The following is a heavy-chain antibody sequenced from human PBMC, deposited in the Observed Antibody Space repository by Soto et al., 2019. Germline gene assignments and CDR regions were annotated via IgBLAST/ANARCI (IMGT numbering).Heavy chain of an antibody. CDR1: GYTFTGYY. V-gene: IGHV1-2*04. D-gene: IGHD3-3*01. CDR3: ARDNYKDFWSGYYSYGMDV. J-gene: IGHJ6*02. CDR2: INPNSGGT. Sequence: ASVKVSCXASGYTFTGYYMHWVRQAPGQGLEWMGWINPNSGGTNYAQKFQGWVTMTRDTSISTAYMELSRLRSDDTAVYYCARDNYKDFWSGYYSYGMDVWGQGTTVTVSS.